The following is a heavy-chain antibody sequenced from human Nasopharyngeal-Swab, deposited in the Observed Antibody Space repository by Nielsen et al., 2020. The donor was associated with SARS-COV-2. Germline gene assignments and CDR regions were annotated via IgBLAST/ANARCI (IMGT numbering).Heavy chain of an antibody. CDR1: GFIFSGSA. Sequence: GGSLRLSCAASGFIFSGSAMHWVRQASGKGLEWGGRIGDKDHNYATTYGAAVKGRFTISRDDSKNTAFLQMDSLKTEDTALYYCTTDYYFDYWGQGTLVTVSS. V-gene: IGHV3-73*01. J-gene: IGHJ4*02. CDR3: TTDYYFDY. CDR2: IGDKDHNYAT.